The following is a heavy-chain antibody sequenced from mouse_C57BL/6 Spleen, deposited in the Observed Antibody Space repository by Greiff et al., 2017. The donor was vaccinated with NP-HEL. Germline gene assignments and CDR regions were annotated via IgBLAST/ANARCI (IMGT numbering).Heavy chain of an antibody. CDR3: ARGIYYGSSYYFDY. D-gene: IGHD1-1*01. V-gene: IGHV1-42*01. Sequence: EVQLQESGPELVKPGASVKISCKASGYSFTGYYMNWVKQSPEKSLEWIGEINPSTGGTTYNQKFKAKATLTVDKSSSTAYMQLKSLTSEDSAVYYCARGIYYGSSYYFDYWGQGTTLTVSS. CDR1: GYSFTGYY. J-gene: IGHJ2*01. CDR2: INPSTGGT.